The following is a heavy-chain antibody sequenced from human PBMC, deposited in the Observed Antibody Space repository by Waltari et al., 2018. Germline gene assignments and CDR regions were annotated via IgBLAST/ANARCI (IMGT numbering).Heavy chain of an antibody. CDR1: GFTFSSYE. CDR3: ARGKGSLWFREFSLGY. J-gene: IGHJ4*02. D-gene: IGHD3-10*01. Sequence: EVQLVESGGGLVQPGGSLRLSCPASGFTFSSYEMNWVRQAPGKGLEWVSYISSSGSTIYYADSVKGRFTISRDNAKNSLYLQMNSLRAEDTAVYYCARGKGSLWFREFSLGYWGQGTLVTVSS. V-gene: IGHV3-48*03. CDR2: ISSSGSTI.